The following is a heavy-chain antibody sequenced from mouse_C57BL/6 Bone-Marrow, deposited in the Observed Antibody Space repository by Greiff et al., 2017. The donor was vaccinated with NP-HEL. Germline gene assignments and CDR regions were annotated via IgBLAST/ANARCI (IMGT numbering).Heavy chain of an antibody. CDR2: ISSGGSYT. CDR3: ARRDYYYGSSFFDY. CDR1: GFTFSSYG. D-gene: IGHD1-1*01. J-gene: IGHJ2*01. V-gene: IGHV5-6*01. Sequence: VQLKESGGDLVKPGGSLKLSCAASGFTFSSYGMSWVRQTPDKRLEWVATISSGGSYTYYPDSVKGRFTISRDNAKNTLYLQMSSLKSEDTAMYYCARRDYYYGSSFFDYWGQGTTLTVSS.